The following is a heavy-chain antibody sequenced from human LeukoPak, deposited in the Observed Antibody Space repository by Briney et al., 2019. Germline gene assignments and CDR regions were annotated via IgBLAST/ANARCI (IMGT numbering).Heavy chain of an antibody. Sequence: GGSLRLSCAASGFTFSNAWMNWVRQAPGKGLEWVGRIKSKTDGGTTDYAAPVKGRFTISRDDSKNTLYLQMNSLRAEDTAVYYCVGSHDFWSGSGYWGQGTLVTVSS. CDR2: IKSKTDGGTT. CDR3: VGSHDFWSGSGY. D-gene: IGHD3-3*01. V-gene: IGHV3-15*07. J-gene: IGHJ4*02. CDR1: GFTFSNAW.